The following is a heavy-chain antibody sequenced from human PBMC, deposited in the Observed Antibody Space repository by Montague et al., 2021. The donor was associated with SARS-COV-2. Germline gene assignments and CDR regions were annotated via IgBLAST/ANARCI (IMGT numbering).Heavy chain of an antibody. D-gene: IGHD2-8*01. CDR3: ARQLPSYCATNKCYPYYFDG. J-gene: IGHJ4*02. Sequence: SETLSLTCTVSGGSISSPGYYWGWIRQSPGKGLEWIVSISYTGRTYYNPSLRSRVSFSMDTSKNHFSLSLSSVTVADTAVYFCARQLPSYCATNKCYPYYFDGWGQGALVTVSS. V-gene: IGHV4-39*01. CDR1: GGSISSPGYY. CDR2: ISYTGRT.